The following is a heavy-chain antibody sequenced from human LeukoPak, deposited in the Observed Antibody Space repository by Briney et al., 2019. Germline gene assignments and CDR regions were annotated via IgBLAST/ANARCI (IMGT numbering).Heavy chain of an antibody. D-gene: IGHD3/OR15-3a*01. V-gene: IGHV3-74*01. J-gene: IGHJ4*02. Sequence: GGSLRLSCAASGFTFNRYWMQWVRQAPGKGLVWVSRINSDGSSTDYADSVKGRFTISRDNAKNTVYLQMNSLRDEDTAVYYCARDVGLVQDYWGQGTLVTVSS. CDR3: ARDVGLVQDY. CDR2: INSDGSST. CDR1: GFTFNRYW.